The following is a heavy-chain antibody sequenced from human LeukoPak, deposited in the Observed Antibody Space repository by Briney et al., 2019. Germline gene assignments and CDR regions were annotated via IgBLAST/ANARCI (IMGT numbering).Heavy chain of an antibody. J-gene: IGHJ6*02. V-gene: IGHV1-8*01. CDR2: MNPNSGNT. CDR1: GYTFTSYD. D-gene: IGHD6-13*01. CDR3: ARLGIAAAGPDYYYYYGMDV. Sequence: GASVKVSCKASGYTFTSYDINWVRQATGQGLEWMGWMNPNSGNTGYAQKFQGRVTMTRNTSISTAYMELSSPRSEDTAVYYCARLGIAAAGPDYYYYYGMDVWGQGTTVTVSS.